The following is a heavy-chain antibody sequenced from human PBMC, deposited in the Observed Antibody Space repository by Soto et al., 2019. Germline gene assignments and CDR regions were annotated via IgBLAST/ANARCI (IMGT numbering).Heavy chain of an antibody. V-gene: IGHV1-46*01. CDR1: GYSFTTYN. CDR2: INPSVGST. J-gene: IGHJ6*02. Sequence: QVQLVQSGTEVKKPGASVKVSCKASGYSFTTYNLHWVRQAPGQGLEWMGIINPSVGSTTYAQDLXDXGXXTRGPSTTTVHMELSSLRSEDTGVYYWARGRDMDVWGRGTTVTVSS. CDR3: ARGRDMDV.